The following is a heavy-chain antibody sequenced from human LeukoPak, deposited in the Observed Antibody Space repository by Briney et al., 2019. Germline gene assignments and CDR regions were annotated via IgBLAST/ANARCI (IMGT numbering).Heavy chain of an antibody. D-gene: IGHD5-12*01. CDR3: ARESKYSGYPFDC. V-gene: IGHV3-74*01. CDR2: VNSDGSGT. Sequence: GGSLRLSCAASGFTFSSYWMHWVRQAPGKGLVWVSRVNSDGSGTTYADSVEGRFTISRDNAKNTLYLQMNSLRAEDTAVYYCARESKYSGYPFDCWGQGTLVTVSS. CDR1: GFTFSSYW. J-gene: IGHJ4*02.